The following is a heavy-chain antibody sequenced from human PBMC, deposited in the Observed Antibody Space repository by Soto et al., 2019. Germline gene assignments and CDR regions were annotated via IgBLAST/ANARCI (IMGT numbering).Heavy chain of an antibody. CDR2: IYYSGDT. V-gene: IGHV4-59*01. J-gene: IGHJ6*03. Sequence: QVQLQESGPGLVKPSETLSLTCTVSGASISGYYWSWIRQPPGKGLEWIGYIYYSGDTNYNPSLKSRVTISVDTSKNQFSLRLSSVTAADTAVYYCARRESNYREYYYCYMDVWGKGTTVTVSS. D-gene: IGHD4-4*01. CDR3: ARRESNYREYYYCYMDV. CDR1: GASISGYY.